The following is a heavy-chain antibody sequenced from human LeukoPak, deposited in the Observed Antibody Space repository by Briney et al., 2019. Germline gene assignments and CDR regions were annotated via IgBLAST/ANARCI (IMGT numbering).Heavy chain of an antibody. CDR1: GDSVSSNSAA. CDR2: TYYRSKWYN. CDR3: ARASGPWFDH. Sequence: SQTLSLTCALSGDSVSSNSAAWHWIRQSPSRGLEWLGRTYYRSKWYNDYAVSVKSRITINPDTSKNQFSLQLNSVTPEDTAVYYCARASGPWFDHWGQGTLVTVSS. J-gene: IGHJ5*02. D-gene: IGHD1-26*01. V-gene: IGHV6-1*01.